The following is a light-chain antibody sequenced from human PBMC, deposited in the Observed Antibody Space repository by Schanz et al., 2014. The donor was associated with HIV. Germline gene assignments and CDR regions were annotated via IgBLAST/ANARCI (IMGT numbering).Light chain of an antibody. V-gene: IGLV1-44*01. CDR2: KND. CDR1: SSNIGSNT. CDR3: QSYDSGLSGIL. Sequence: QSVLTQPPLASGTPGQRVTMSCSGGSSNIGSNTVNWYQQLPGTAPRLLIHKNDQRPSGVPDRFSASKSGTSASLAISGLQAEDEADYYCQSYDSGLSGILFGGGTKLTVL. J-gene: IGLJ2*01.